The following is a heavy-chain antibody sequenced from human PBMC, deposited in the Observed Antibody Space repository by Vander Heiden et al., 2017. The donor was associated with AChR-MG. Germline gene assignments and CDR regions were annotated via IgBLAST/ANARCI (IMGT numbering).Heavy chain of an antibody. J-gene: IGHJ4*02. CDR3: AKGLYSGSYFVDY. CDR1: GFSFRNYG. V-gene: IGHV3-30*18. D-gene: IGHD1-26*01. CDR2: VSSDGNIK. Sequence: QVQLVESGGGVVQPGRSVRLSCAASGFSFRNYGMHWVRQAPGKGLEWVAVVSSDGNIKYYADSVKGRFTTSRDNSRNTLYLEMDSLRAEDTAVYYCAKGLYSGSYFVDYWGQGTLVTVS.